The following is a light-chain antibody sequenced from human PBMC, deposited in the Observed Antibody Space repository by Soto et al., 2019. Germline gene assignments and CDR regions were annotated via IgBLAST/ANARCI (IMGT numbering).Light chain of an antibody. Sequence: DIQMTQSPSSLPASVGDTVTITCRASQNIRNYLNWYQQRPGKAPNLLIYAGSTLQGGVPSRFSGSGSGTDFTLTITGLQPEDSATYYCQQSHSTPYTVGQGTRLDNK. CDR3: QQSHSTPYT. V-gene: IGKV1-39*01. CDR2: AGS. CDR1: QNIRNY. J-gene: IGKJ2*01.